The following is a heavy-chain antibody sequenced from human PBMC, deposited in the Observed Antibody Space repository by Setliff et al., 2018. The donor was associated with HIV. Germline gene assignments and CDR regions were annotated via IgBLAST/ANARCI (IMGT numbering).Heavy chain of an antibody. CDR2: IYYSGST. CDR1: GGSISSYY. V-gene: IGHV4-59*01. Sequence: PSETLSLTCTVSGGSISSYYWSWIRQPPGKGLEWIGYIYYSGSTNYNPSLKSRVTISVDTSKNQFSLKLSSVTAADTAVYYCARARGNYFDYWCQGTLVTVSS. J-gene: IGHJ4*02. CDR3: ARARGNYFDY.